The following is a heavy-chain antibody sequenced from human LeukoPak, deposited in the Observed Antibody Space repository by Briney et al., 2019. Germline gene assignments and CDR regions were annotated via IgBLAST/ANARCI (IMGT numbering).Heavy chain of an antibody. V-gene: IGHV4-39*01. CDR3: ERHDRDYFDSSGSLDY. CDR2: IYYTGST. D-gene: IGHD3-22*01. Sequence: KPSETLSLTCTVSGASISTNFYYWGWIRQPPGKGLEWIWTIYYTGSTYYNPSLKSRVTISVDTSKNQFSLKLRSVTAADTAVYYCERHDRDYFDSSGSLDYWGQGTLVTVSS. J-gene: IGHJ4*02. CDR1: GASISTNFYY.